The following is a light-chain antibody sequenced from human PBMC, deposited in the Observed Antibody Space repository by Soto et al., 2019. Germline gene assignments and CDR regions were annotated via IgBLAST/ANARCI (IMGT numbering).Light chain of an antibody. CDR1: QTISRNY. CDR2: GAS. V-gene: IGKV3-20*01. J-gene: IGKJ3*01. Sequence: EIVLTQSPGTLSLSAGERATLSCRASQTISRNYLAWYQQKPGQAPRLLIFGASYLAPGIPDRFSESGSGADFNLTISILEPGELAVYYCQLYRSLPPEFTFGPGTKVHI. CDR3: QLYRSLPPEFT.